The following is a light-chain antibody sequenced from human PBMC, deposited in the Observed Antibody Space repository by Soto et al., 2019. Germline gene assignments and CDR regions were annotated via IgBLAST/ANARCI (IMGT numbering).Light chain of an antibody. Sequence: DIQMTQSPSSLSASVGDRVTITCWASQGISNYLAWYHQKPGKVPKLLIYAASTLQSGVPSRFSGSGSGTDFTLTISSLQPEDVATYYCLKYNSAPWTFGQGTKVEIK. CDR2: AAS. V-gene: IGKV1-27*01. CDR1: QGISNY. J-gene: IGKJ1*01. CDR3: LKYNSAPWT.